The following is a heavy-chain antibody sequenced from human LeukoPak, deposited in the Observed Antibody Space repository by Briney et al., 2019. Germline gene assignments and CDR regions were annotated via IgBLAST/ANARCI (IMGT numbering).Heavy chain of an antibody. CDR3: ARGRRARSSSSQNWFDP. D-gene: IGHD6-13*01. V-gene: IGHV1-8*01. J-gene: IGHJ5*02. Sequence: ASVKVSCKASGYTFTSYDINWVRQVTGQGLEWMGWMNPNSGNTNYAQKFQGRVTMTRNTSISTAYMELSSLRSEDTAVYYCARGRRARSSSSQNWFDPWGQGTLVTVSS. CDR1: GYTFTSYD. CDR2: MNPNSGNT.